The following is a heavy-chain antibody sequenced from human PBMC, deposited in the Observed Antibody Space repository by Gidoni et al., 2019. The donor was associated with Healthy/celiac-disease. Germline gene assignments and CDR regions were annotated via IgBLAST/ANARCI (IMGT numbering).Heavy chain of an antibody. CDR2: ISSSSSYI. Sequence: EVQLVESGGGLVKPGGSLRLSCASSGFTFSSYSMNWVRQAPGKGLEWVSSISSSSSYIYYAESVKGRFTISRDNAKNSLYLQMNSLRDEDKAVYYCAREDDSSIWGQGTMVTVSS. V-gene: IGHV3-21*01. J-gene: IGHJ3*02. CDR1: GFTFSSYS. D-gene: IGHD3-22*01. CDR3: AREDDSSI.